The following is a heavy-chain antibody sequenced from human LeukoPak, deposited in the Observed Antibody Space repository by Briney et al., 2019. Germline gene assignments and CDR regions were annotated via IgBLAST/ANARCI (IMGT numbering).Heavy chain of an antibody. Sequence: GESLKISCKGSGYSFTSYWLGWARQIPGKGLEWMAIINPGDSDTRYSPSFQGQVTISADKSISTVYLQWGSLKASDTAMYYCARQPGAGWFDPWGQGTLVTVSS. CDR3: ARQPGAGWFDP. J-gene: IGHJ5*02. CDR1: GYSFTSYW. CDR2: INPGDSDT. V-gene: IGHV5-51*01. D-gene: IGHD3-10*01.